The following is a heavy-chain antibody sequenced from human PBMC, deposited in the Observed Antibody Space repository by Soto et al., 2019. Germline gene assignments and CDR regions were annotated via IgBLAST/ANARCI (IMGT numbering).Heavy chain of an antibody. Sequence: GGSLRLSCAASGFTFSSYAMSWVRQAPGKGLEWVSAISGSGGSRYYADSVKGRFTISRDNSKNTLYLQMNSLRAEDTAVYYCAKEDDFWSGYYGMDVWGQGTTVTVSS. CDR3: AKEDDFWSGYYGMDV. CDR1: GFTFSSYA. J-gene: IGHJ6*02. V-gene: IGHV3-23*01. D-gene: IGHD3-3*01. CDR2: ISGSGGSR.